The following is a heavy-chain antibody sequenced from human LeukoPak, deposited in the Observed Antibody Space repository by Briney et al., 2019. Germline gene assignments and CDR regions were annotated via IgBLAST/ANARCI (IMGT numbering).Heavy chain of an antibody. CDR3: AKDRYQLLFYYFDY. J-gene: IGHJ4*02. CDR2: ISWNSGSI. Sequence: PGGSLRLSCAASGFTFDVYAMHWVRHAPGKGLEWVSGISWNSGSIGYADSEKDRFTISRDNAKNSLYLQMNSLRAEDMALYYCAKDRYQLLFYYFDYWGQGTLVTVSS. CDR1: GFTFDVYA. D-gene: IGHD2-2*01. V-gene: IGHV3-9*03.